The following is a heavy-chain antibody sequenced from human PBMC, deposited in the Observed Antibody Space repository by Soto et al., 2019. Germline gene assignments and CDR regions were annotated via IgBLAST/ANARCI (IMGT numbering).Heavy chain of an antibody. J-gene: IGHJ6*02. CDR3: ARRSCNSDRCYYYGLDV. CDR2: ISDSGRP. D-gene: IGHD2-2*01. CDR1: GGSISSGGYS. Sequence: SETLSLTCVVSGGSISSGGYSWGRIRQPPGKGLGWIGYISDSGRPFYHPSLKNRFTISIDRSKKKFSLRLSSVTAADTAMYYCARRSCNSDRCYYYGLDVWGQGTTVTVSS. V-gene: IGHV4-30-2*01.